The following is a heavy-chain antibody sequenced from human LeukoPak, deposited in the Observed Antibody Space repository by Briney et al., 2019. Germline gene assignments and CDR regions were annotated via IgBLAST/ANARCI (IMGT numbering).Heavy chain of an antibody. V-gene: IGHV3-23*01. Sequence: GGSLRLSCAASGFAFSSYAMSWVRQAPGKGLEWVSVISGSGGTTYYADSVKGRFTISRDNSKNTLYVQMNSLRADDSAVYYCAKEDTLLAVPLNEIDYWGQGTLVIVSS. CDR1: GFAFSSYA. CDR2: ISGSGGTT. CDR3: AKEDTLLAVPLNEIDY. J-gene: IGHJ4*01. D-gene: IGHD2/OR15-2a*01.